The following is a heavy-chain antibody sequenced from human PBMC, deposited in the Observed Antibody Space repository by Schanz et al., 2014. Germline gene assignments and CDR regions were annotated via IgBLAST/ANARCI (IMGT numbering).Heavy chain of an antibody. CDR1: GFTFSDYW. Sequence: EVQLVESGGGLVQPGGSLRLSCTASGFTFSDYWMSWVRQAPGKGPEWVANIKHDGSVEDYVDSVEGRFTISRDNSKSAPELGMNSLRVEDTAVYYCAKTLFPGGTQTFGNWGRGTLVTVSS. CDR3: AKTLFPGGTQTFGN. D-gene: IGHD2-8*02. V-gene: IGHV3-7*05. CDR2: IKHDGSVE. J-gene: IGHJ4*02.